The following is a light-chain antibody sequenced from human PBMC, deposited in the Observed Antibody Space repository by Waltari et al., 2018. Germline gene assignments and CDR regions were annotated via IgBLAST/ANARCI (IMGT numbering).Light chain of an antibody. Sequence: QSALTQPPSVSGSPGQAVAIPCTGTPGDIGTYNRVSWYRQTPGTAPTLILFEVNNRPSGFPDRFSGSKAADTAFLIISGLQPEDEAHFYCSSYVDTNLVVFGGGTKVTVL. V-gene: IGLV2-18*02. CDR2: EVN. CDR1: PGDIGTYNR. CDR3: SSYVDTNLVV. J-gene: IGLJ2*01.